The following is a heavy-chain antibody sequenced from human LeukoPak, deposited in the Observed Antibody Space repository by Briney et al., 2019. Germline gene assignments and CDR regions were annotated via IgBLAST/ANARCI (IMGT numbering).Heavy chain of an antibody. V-gene: IGHV4-59*06. D-gene: IGHD2-15*01. J-gene: IGHJ5*02. CDR3: ARVVVAATRLDWFDP. CDR2: IYYSGST. Sequence: PSETLSLTCTVSGGSISTYYWSWIRQHPGKGLEWIGYIYYSGSTYYNPSLKSRVTISVDTSKNQFSLKLSSVTAADTAVYYCARVVVAATRLDWFDPWGQGTLVTVSS. CDR1: GGSISTYY.